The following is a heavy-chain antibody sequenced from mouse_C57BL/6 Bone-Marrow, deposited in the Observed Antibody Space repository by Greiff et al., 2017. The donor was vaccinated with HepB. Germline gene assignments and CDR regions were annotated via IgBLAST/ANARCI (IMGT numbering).Heavy chain of an antibody. CDR3: AREGYGSGRYYFDY. D-gene: IGHD1-1*01. Sequence: QVQLKQPGAELVMPGASVKLSCKASGYTFTSYWMHWVKQRPGQGLEWIGEIDPSDSYTNYNQKFKGKSTLTVDKSSSTAYMQLSSLTSEDSAVYYCAREGYGSGRYYFDYWGQGTTLTVSS. CDR2: IDPSDSYT. J-gene: IGHJ2*01. V-gene: IGHV1-69*01. CDR1: GYTFTSYW.